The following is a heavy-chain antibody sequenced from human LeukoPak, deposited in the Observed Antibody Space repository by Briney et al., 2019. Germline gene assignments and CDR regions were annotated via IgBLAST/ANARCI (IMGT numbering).Heavy chain of an antibody. Sequence: GGSLRLSCAASGFAFSDYYMNWIRQAPGKGLEWVSYVSSSGTTIYYADSVKGRFAISRDNAMNSLYLQMNSLRTEDTAVYYCASGALDTDMFDPDYYFMDVWGQGTTVTVSS. J-gene: IGHJ6*02. V-gene: IGHV3-11*01. CDR1: GFAFSDYY. CDR2: VSSSGTTI. D-gene: IGHD5-18*01. CDR3: ASGALDTDMFDPDYYFMDV.